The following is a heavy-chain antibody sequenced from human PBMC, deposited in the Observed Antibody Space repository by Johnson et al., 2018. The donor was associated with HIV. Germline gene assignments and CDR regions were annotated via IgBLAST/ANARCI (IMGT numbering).Heavy chain of an antibody. J-gene: IGHJ3*02. CDR1: GFTFSSYD. Sequence: VQLVESGGGLVQPGGSLRLSCAASGFTFSSYDMHWVRQATGKGLEWVSAIGTAGDTYYPGSVKGRFTISRENAKNSLYLQMGSLRAEDMAVYYCASSALGIMGAFDIWGQGTMVTVSS. CDR3: ASSALGIMGAFDI. V-gene: IGHV3-13*01. D-gene: IGHD7-27*01. CDR2: IGTAGDT.